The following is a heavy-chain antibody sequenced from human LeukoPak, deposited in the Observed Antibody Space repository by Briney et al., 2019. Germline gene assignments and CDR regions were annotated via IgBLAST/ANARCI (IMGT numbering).Heavy chain of an antibody. D-gene: IGHD3-3*01. V-gene: IGHV4-4*02. CDR3: ARQQLRLLGWAMMGSGFDN. J-gene: IGHJ3*02. CDR2: IYHTGGST. CDR1: GGSIRSTNW. Sequence: SGTLCLTCAVSGGSIRSTNWWTWVRQSPGKGLEWIGEIYHTGGSTNYNPSLKSRVTIFVDMSKNQFSLQLSSVTAADTAVYYCARQQLRLLGWAMMGSGFDNWGQGTMVTVSS.